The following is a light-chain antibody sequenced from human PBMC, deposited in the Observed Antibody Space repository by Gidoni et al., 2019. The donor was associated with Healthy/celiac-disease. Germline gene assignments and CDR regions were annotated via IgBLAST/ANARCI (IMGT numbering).Light chain of an antibody. Sequence: QSALTQPASVSGSPGPSITISCTGTSSDVGGYNYVSWYQQHPGKAPKLLIYDVSNRPPGVSNRFSGSKSGNTASLTISVLQAEDEADYYCSSYTSSSTVVFGGGTKLTV. J-gene: IGLJ2*01. CDR3: SSYTSSSTVV. V-gene: IGLV2-14*01. CDR1: SSDVGGYNY. CDR2: DVS.